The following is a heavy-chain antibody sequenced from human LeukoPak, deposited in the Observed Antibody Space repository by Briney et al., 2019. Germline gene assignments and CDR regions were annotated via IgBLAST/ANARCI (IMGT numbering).Heavy chain of an antibody. CDR3: ARAGGVGALDY. V-gene: IGHV3-7*01. D-gene: IGHD1-26*01. Sequence: GGSLRLSYAASGFTFSSYWMSWVRQAPGKGLGWVANIKQDGSEKYYVDSVKGRFTISRDNAKNSLYLQMNSLRAEDTAVYYCARAGGVGALDYWGQGTLVTVSS. CDR1: GFTFSSYW. CDR2: IKQDGSEK. J-gene: IGHJ4*02.